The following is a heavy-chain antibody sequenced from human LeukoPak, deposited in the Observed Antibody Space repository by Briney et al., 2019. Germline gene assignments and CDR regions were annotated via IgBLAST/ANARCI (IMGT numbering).Heavy chain of an antibody. V-gene: IGHV4-34*01. Sequence: PETLSLTCAVYGGSFSGYYWSWIRQPPGKGLEWIGEINHSGSTNYNPSLKSRVTISVDTSKNQFSLKLSSVTAADTAVYYCARGRVDFWSGYNYMDVWGKGTTVTVSS. CDR1: GGSFSGYY. J-gene: IGHJ6*03. D-gene: IGHD3-3*01. CDR3: ARGRVDFWSGYNYMDV. CDR2: INHSGST.